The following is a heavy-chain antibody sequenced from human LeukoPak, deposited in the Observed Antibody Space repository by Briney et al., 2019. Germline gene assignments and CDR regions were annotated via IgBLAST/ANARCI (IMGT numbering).Heavy chain of an antibody. CDR1: GFSFREHW. J-gene: IGHJ4*02. Sequence: GGSLRLSCTVSGFSFREHWMSWVRQAPGKWLEWVGNIKEDGNEDYYVDSVEGRFVIFRDNAKNSLYLQMHSLRAEDTAVYYCTRGDRGYAESLYWGRGTLVTVSS. CDR2: IKEDGNED. CDR3: TRGDRGYAESLY. D-gene: IGHD5-12*01. V-gene: IGHV3-7*02.